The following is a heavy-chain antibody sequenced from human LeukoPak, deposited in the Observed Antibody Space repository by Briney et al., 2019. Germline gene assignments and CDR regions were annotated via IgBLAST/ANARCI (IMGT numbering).Heavy chain of an antibody. CDR2: IYYSGST. D-gene: IGHD3-22*01. Sequence: SETLSLTCTVSGGSISNYYWSWIRQPPGKGLEWIGYIYYSGSTNYNPSLKSRVTISLDTSKNQFSLKLSSVTAADTAVYYCARGGLYPHYWGQGTLVTVSS. CDR1: GGSISNYY. J-gene: IGHJ4*02. CDR3: ARGGLYPHY. V-gene: IGHV4-59*01.